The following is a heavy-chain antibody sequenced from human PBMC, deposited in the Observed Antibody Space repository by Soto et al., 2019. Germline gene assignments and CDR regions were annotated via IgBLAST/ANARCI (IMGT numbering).Heavy chain of an antibody. D-gene: IGHD3-10*01. CDR3: AKPVYGSGSPDY. CDR1: GFTFNSYT. Sequence: GGSLRLSCAVSGFTFNSYTMSWVRQAPGQGLEWVSGIAETGSSTYYADSVKGRFTISRDNSENTLYLQMNNLRAEDTAIYYCAKPVYGSGSPDYWGQGTLVTVSS. CDR2: IAETGSST. V-gene: IGHV3-23*01. J-gene: IGHJ4*02.